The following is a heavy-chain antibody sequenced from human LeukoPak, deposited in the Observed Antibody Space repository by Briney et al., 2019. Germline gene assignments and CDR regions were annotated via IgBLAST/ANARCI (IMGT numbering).Heavy chain of an antibody. D-gene: IGHD2-15*01. V-gene: IGHV3-7*01. Sequence: PGGSLRLSCAASGFTFSNFWMNWVRQTPGKGLAWVAKIKQDGSEKYYVDSVKWRFTISRDNAKNSVYLQMNSLRAEDTAVYFCARDWYCSGGSCCNDYWGQGTLVTVSS. CDR1: GFTFSNFW. J-gene: IGHJ4*02. CDR3: ARDWYCSGGSCCNDY. CDR2: IKQDGSEK.